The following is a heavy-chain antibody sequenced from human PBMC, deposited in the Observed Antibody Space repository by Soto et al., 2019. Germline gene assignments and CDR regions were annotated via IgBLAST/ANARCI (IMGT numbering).Heavy chain of an antibody. CDR1: GYTFTTYG. CDR2: ISAYSGST. Sequence: QVQLVQSGADVKKPGASVKVSCKASGYTFTTYGISWVRQAPGQGLEVMGWISAYSGSTKFAQNLPGRVTTTTDISTTTTSLELPSLTSDVPAVYYCAIDLTNSSSWPYSFDYWGQRTLVTVSS. D-gene: IGHD6-13*01. J-gene: IGHJ4*02. CDR3: AIDLTNSSSWPYSFDY. V-gene: IGHV1-18*01.